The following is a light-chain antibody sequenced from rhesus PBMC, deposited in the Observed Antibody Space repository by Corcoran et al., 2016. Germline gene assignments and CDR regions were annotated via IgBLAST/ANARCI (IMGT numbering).Light chain of an antibody. V-gene: IGKV1-21*01. Sequence: DIQMTQSPSSLSASVGDRVTITCRASQGITNDLAWYTQKPGETPKLLIYKASCLQSGIPSRFSGSGSGTDFTLTISSLQSEDFATYYCQHYYSPPFTFGPGTKLDIK. CDR2: KAS. J-gene: IGKJ3*01. CDR3: QHYYSPPFT. CDR1: QGITND.